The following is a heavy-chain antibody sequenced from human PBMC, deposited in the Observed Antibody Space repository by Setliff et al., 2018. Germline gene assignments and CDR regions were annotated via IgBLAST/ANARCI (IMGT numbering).Heavy chain of an antibody. D-gene: IGHD1-26*01. CDR1: GGSISSSSYY. J-gene: IGHJ3*02. V-gene: IGHV4-39*01. Sequence: SETLSLTCTVSGGSISSSSYYWGWIRQPPGKGLEWIGSIYYSGSTYYNPSLKSQVTMSVDTSKNQFSLKLSAVTAADTAVYYCARRIRSGSYWRGAFDIWGQGTMVTVSS. CDR2: IYYSGST. CDR3: ARRIRSGSYWRGAFDI.